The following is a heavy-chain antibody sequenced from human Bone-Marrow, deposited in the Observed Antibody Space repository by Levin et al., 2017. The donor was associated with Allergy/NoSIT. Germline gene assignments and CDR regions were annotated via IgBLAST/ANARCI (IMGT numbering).Heavy chain of an antibody. Sequence: GGSLRLSCAVSGFTVYNNYMSWVRQAPGKGMEWVSLIYSGGTTQYADSVKGRFTISRDSSKNTLYLQMNSLTPEDTAMYYCARNVPLTANGYWGQGTLVTVSS. V-gene: IGHV3-66*01. D-gene: IGHD2-8*01. CDR1: GFTVYNNY. J-gene: IGHJ4*02. CDR2: IYSGGTT. CDR3: ARNVPLTANGY.